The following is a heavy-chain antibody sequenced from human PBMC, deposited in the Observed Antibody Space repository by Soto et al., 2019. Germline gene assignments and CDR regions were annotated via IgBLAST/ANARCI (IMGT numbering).Heavy chain of an antibody. Sequence: GGSLRLSCAASGFTFSSYDMHWVRQATGKGLEWVSSISSTTNYIYYADSMKGRFTVSRDNAKNSVYLEMNSLSAEDTAVYYCARESEDLTSNFDYWGQGTLVTVSS. CDR2: ISSTTNYI. J-gene: IGHJ4*02. CDR3: ARESEDLTSNFDY. V-gene: IGHV3-21*01. CDR1: GFTFSSYD.